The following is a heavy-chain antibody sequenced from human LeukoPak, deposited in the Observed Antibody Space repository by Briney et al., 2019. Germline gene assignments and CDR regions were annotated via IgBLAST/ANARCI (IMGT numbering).Heavy chain of an antibody. Sequence: ASVKVSCRASGYAFSDYYMHWVRPAPGQGLQWMGWISTDGFTNYAQKFQGRVTMTRDTSISTAYMDLSRLTSEDTAMYYCAKDTGRSTFGDYGGQGTLLSVSS. J-gene: IGHJ4*02. CDR1: GYAFSDYY. CDR2: ISTDGFT. V-gene: IGHV1-2*02. D-gene: IGHD5-18*01. CDR3: AKDTGRSTFGDY.